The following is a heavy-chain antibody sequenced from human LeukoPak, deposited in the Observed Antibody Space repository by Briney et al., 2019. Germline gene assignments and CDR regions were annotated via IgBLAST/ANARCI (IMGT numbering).Heavy chain of an antibody. CDR2: ISAYNGNT. V-gene: IGHV1-18*01. Sequence: ASVKVSCKASGYTFTSYGISWVRQAPGQGLEWMGWISAYNGNTNYAQKLQGRVTMTTDTSTSTAYMELRSLRSDDTAVYYCARDHIVVVPAAIPEDTLYYYYGMDVWGQGTTVTVSS. CDR1: GYTFTSYG. CDR3: ARDHIVVVPAAIPEDTLYYYYGMDV. J-gene: IGHJ6*02. D-gene: IGHD2-2*02.